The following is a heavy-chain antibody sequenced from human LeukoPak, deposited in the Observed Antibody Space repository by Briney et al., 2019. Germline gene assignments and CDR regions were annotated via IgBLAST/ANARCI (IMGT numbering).Heavy chain of an antibody. CDR2: IYYSGST. J-gene: IGHJ4*02. Sequence: SETLSLTCTVSGGSISSYYWSWIRQPPGKGLEWIGYIYYSGSTNYNPSLKSRVTISVDTSKNQFSLKVSSVTAADTAVYYCARDLGYFDYWGQGTLVTVSS. CDR3: ARDLGYFDY. CDR1: GGSISSYY. V-gene: IGHV4-59*01.